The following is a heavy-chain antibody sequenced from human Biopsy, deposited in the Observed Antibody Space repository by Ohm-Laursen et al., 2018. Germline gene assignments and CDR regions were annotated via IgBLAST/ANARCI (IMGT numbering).Heavy chain of an antibody. Sequence: SDTLSLTCIVSGGSISNNNYYWGWIRQPPGKGLEWIGSIFYRGSTHYKPSLKSRVNISVDTSKNQFSLKLNSVTAADTAVYYCARDYDTSGYYYVSWGQGTLVTVSS. V-gene: IGHV4-39*01. CDR3: ARDYDTSGYYYVS. D-gene: IGHD3-22*01. CDR1: GGSISNNNYY. J-gene: IGHJ5*02. CDR2: IFYRGST.